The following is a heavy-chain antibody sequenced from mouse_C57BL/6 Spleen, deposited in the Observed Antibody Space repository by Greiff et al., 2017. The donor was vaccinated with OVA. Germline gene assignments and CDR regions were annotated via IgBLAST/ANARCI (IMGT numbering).Heavy chain of an antibody. CDR1: GYTFTDYY. J-gene: IGHJ3*01. CDR2: IYPGSGNT. V-gene: IGHV1-76*01. D-gene: IGHD2-1*01. CDR3: ARGEIYYGNYRFAY. Sequence: QVQLKESGAELVRPGASVKLSCKASGYTFTDYYINWVKQRPGPGLYLIARIYPGSGNTYYNEKFKGKATLTAEKSSSTAYMQLSSLTSEDSAVYFCARGEIYYGNYRFAYWGQGTLVTVSA.